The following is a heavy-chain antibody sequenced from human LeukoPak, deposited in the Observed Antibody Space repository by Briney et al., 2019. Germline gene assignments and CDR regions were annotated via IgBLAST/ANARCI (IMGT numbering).Heavy chain of an antibody. V-gene: IGHV4-39*07. CDR3: ARGTGDAFDI. J-gene: IGHJ3*02. Sequence: KPSETLSLTCTVSGVSISSSSYYWGWIRQPPGKGLEWIGSIYYSGSTYYNPSLKSRVTISVDTSKNQFSLKLSSVTAADTAVYYCARGTGDAFDIWGQGTMVTVSS. CDR2: IYYSGST. D-gene: IGHD1-14*01. CDR1: GVSISSSSYY.